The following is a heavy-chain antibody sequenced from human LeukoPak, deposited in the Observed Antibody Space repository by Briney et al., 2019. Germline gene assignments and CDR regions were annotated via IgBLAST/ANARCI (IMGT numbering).Heavy chain of an antibody. CDR2: IGGGGRYI. CDR1: GFTFSTYT. D-gene: IGHD6-13*01. CDR3: ARVSRVAYTSSWYLDY. J-gene: IGHJ4*02. Sequence: GGSLRLSCAASGFTFSTYTMNWVRQAPGKGLEWVSSIGGGGRYIYYADSMQGRFTISRDNAKNSLSLQMHSLSAEDTALYYCARVSRVAYTSSWYLDYWGQGTLVTVSS. V-gene: IGHV3-21*01.